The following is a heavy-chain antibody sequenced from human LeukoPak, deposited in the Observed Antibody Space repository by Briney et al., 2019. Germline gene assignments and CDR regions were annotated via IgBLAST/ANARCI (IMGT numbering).Heavy chain of an antibody. CDR3: ALYCSGGSCYLAYQH. D-gene: IGHD2-15*01. CDR2: IYYSGST. J-gene: IGHJ1*01. Sequence: PSETLSLTCTVSGASISTYYWSWIRQPPGKVLEWIGYIYYSGSTNYNPSLKSRVTISVDTSKNQFSLKLSSVTAADTAVYYCALYCSGGSCYLAYQHWGQGTLVTVSS. CDR1: GASISTYY. V-gene: IGHV4-59*08.